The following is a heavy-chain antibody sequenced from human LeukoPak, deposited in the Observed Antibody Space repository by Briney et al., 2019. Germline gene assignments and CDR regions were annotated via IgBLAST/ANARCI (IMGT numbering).Heavy chain of an antibody. J-gene: IGHJ6*02. V-gene: IGHV3-30-3*01. CDR3: ARVPTTYGMDV. CDR2: ISYDGSNK. CDR1: GFTFSSYA. D-gene: IGHD4-11*01. Sequence: QPGGSLRLSCAASGFTFSSYAMHWVRQAPGKGLEWVAVISYDGSNKYYADSVKGRFTISRDNSKNTLYLQMNSLRAEDTAVYYCARVPTTYGMDVWGQGTTVTVSS.